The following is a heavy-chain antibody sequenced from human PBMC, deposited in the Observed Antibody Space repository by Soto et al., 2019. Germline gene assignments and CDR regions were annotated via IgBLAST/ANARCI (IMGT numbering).Heavy chain of an antibody. J-gene: IGHJ5*02. CDR3: ARERPDGARLDP. V-gene: IGHV4-30-4*08. Sequence: ASETLSLTCTVSSAPVSSTTYTWGWIRQPPGKGLEWIGYIYHSGSTYYNPSLKSRVTISVDTSKNQFSLKLSSVTAADTAVYYCARERPDGARLDPWGQGTLVTVSS. D-gene: IGHD6-6*01. CDR1: SAPVSSTTYT. CDR2: IYHSGST.